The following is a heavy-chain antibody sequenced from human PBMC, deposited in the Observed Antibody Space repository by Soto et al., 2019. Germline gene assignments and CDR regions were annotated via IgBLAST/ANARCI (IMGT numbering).Heavy chain of an antibody. V-gene: IGHV1-46*01. CDR1: GYTFTSYY. D-gene: IGHD6-6*01. Sequence: ASLKVSCKASGYTFTSYYMHWVRQAPGQGLEWMGIINPSGGSTSYAQKFQGRVTMTRDTSTSTVYMELSSLRSEDTAVYYCARDPSSIAARPPYYYGMDVWGQRPTVPAS. J-gene: IGHJ6*02. CDR2: INPSGGST. CDR3: ARDPSSIAARPPYYYGMDV.